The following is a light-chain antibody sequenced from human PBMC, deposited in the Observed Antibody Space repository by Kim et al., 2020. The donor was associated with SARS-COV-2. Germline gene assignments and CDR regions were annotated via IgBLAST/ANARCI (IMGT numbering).Light chain of an antibody. CDR3: GTWDSSLSAEV. CDR1: SSNIGKKY. J-gene: IGLJ2*01. Sequence: GQKVTISCSGSSSNIGKKYVSGYQQSPGTAPKLLIYDDNKRPSGIPDRFSGSKSGTSATLGITGLQTGDEADYYCGTWDSSLSAEVFGGGTQLTVL. CDR2: DDN. V-gene: IGLV1-51*01.